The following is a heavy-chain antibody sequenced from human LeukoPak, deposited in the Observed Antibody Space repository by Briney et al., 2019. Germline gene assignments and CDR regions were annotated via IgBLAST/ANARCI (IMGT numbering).Heavy chain of an antibody. CDR2: IYYSGST. CDR1: GGSVSSGSYH. V-gene: IGHV4-61*01. D-gene: IGHD2-21*02. CDR3: ANTFSLGDCYPLDP. Sequence: SETLSLSCTVSGGSVSSGSYHWSWIRQPPGKGLEWIGYIYYSGSTNYNPSLKSRVTISVDTSKTQFSLKLSSVPAADTAVYYCANTFSLGDCYPLDPGGQGTLVTVSS. J-gene: IGHJ5*02.